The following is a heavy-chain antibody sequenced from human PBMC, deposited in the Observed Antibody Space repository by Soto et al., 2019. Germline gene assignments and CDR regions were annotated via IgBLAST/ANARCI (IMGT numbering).Heavy chain of an antibody. CDR1: GGSISSSSYY. Sequence: SETLSLTCTVSGGSISSSSYYWGWIRQPPGKGLEWIGSIYYSGSTYYNPSLKSRVTISVDTSKNQFSLKLSSVTAADTAVYYCARPSIAARPMTGGGHWFDPWGQGTLVTVSS. V-gene: IGHV4-39*01. J-gene: IGHJ5*02. CDR3: ARPSIAARPMTGGGHWFDP. D-gene: IGHD6-6*01. CDR2: IYYSGST.